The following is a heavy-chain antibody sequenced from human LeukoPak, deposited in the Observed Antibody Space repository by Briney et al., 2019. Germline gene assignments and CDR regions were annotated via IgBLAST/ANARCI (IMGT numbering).Heavy chain of an antibody. Sequence: ASVKVSCKASGYTFTSYGISWVRQMPGKGLEWMGIIYPGNSDTRYSPSFQGQVTISADKSITTADLQWSSLKASDTAIYYCARRRPGTWGAFDFWGQGTMVTVSS. CDR3: ARRRPGTWGAFDF. D-gene: IGHD1-1*01. V-gene: IGHV5-51*01. J-gene: IGHJ3*01. CDR1: GYTFTSYG. CDR2: IYPGNSDT.